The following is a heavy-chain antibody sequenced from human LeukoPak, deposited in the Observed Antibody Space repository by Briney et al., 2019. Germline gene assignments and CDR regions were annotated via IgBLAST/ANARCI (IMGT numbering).Heavy chain of an antibody. J-gene: IGHJ6*02. CDR2: IYYSGST. V-gene: IGHV4-39*07. CDR3: ARNPLYYGMDV. CDR1: GGSIRSSSYY. Sequence: KTSETLSLTCTVSGGSIRSSSYYWGWIRQPPGKGLEWIGSIYYSGSTNYNPSLKSRVTISVDTSKNQFSLKLSSVTAADTAVYYCARNPLYYGMDVWGQGTTVTVSS.